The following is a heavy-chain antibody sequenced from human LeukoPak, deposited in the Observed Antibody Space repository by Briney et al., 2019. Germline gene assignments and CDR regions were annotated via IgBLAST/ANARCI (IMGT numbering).Heavy chain of an antibody. CDR3: ARAIRYGSGSYYTPTNWFDP. CDR2: IRYDGRNK. D-gene: IGHD3-10*01. J-gene: IGHJ5*02. CDR1: GFTFSSYG. Sequence: GGSLRLSCAASGFTFSSYGMHWVRQAPGKGLEWVAFIRYDGRNKYYADSVKGRFTISRDNSKNTLYLQMNSLRPEDTAVYYCARAIRYGSGSYYTPTNWFDPWGQGTLVTVSS. V-gene: IGHV3-30*02.